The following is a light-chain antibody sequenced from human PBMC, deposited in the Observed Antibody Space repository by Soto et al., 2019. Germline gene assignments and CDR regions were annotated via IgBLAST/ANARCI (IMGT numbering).Light chain of an antibody. Sequence: DIQMTQSPSTLSASVGDRVTITCRASQSIHGWLAWYQQKPGKAPKLLIYDASILESGVPSRFRGSRSGTEFTLTIGSPQPDDFATYYCQHYNSCPFGQGTKV. V-gene: IGKV1-5*01. CDR2: DAS. CDR1: QSIHGW. J-gene: IGKJ2*01. CDR3: QHYNSCP.